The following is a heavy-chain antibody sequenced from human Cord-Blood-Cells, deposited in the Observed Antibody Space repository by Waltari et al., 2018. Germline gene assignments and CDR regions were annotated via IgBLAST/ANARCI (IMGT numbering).Heavy chain of an antibody. D-gene: IGHD5-12*01. Sequence: EVQLVESGGGLVQPGGSLRLSCAASGFTFSSYSMHWVRQAPGKGLEWVSYISSSSSTIYYADSVKGRFTISRDNAKNSLYLQMNSLRAEDTAVYYCARDRGGGSVDYWGQGTLVTVSS. V-gene: IGHV3-48*01. CDR2: ISSSSSTI. CDR3: ARDRGGGSVDY. J-gene: IGHJ4*02. CDR1: GFTFSSYS.